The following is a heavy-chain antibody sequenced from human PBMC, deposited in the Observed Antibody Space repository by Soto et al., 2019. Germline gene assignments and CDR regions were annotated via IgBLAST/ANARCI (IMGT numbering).Heavy chain of an antibody. CDR1: GTSLSSADYY. D-gene: IGHD3-22*01. V-gene: IGHV4-30-4*01. Sequence: VQLQGSGPGLVKPSQTLSLTCTVSGTSLSSADYYWSWVRQTPGRGLEWIWYIYYSGSTYYNSSLKSRVTTSVDTSKNQFSLKLSSVTAADTAVYYCARCYYGHQNWFDPWGQGTLVTVSS. J-gene: IGHJ5*02. CDR3: ARCYYGHQNWFDP. CDR2: IYYSGST.